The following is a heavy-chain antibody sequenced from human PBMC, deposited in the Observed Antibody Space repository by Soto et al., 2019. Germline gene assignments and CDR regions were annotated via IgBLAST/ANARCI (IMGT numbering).Heavy chain of an antibody. Sequence: EVQLLESGGGLVQPGGSLRLSCAASGFTFSNYPMSWVRQAPGKGLEWVSYISDSGGTTYYADSVKGRFTISRDNSKNTPYLQMNSLRAEDTAVYYCAKDPYCSSISCYAGNFYYWGQGALVTVSS. CDR2: ISDSGGTT. D-gene: IGHD2-2*01. CDR3: AKDPYCSSISCYAGNFYY. CDR1: GFTFSNYP. J-gene: IGHJ4*02. V-gene: IGHV3-23*01.